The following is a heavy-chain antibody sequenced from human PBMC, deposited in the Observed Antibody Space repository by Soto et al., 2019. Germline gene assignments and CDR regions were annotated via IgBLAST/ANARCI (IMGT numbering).Heavy chain of an antibody. D-gene: IGHD3-10*01. J-gene: IGHJ4*02. CDR3: ARVEDYYGSGSYSPNFDY. V-gene: IGHV4-34*01. CDR2: INHSGST. CDR1: GGSFSGYY. Sequence: QVQLQQWGAGLLKPSETLSLTCADYGGSFSGYYWSWIRQPPGKGLEWIGEINHSGSTNYNPSLKSRVTISVDTSKNQFSLKLSSVTAADTAVFYCARVEDYYGSGSYSPNFDYWGQGTLVTVSS.